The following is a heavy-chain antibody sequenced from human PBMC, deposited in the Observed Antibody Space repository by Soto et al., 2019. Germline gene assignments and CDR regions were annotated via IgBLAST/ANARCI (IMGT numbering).Heavy chain of an antibody. J-gene: IGHJ4*02. Sequence: SETLSLTCAVYGGSFSGYYWSWIRQPPGKGLEWIGEINHSGSTNYNPSLKSRVTISVDTSKNQFSLKLSSVTAADTAVYYCARGHYYDSSGYYFDYWGQGTLVTVSS. CDR3: ARGHYYDSSGYYFDY. CDR1: GGSFSGYY. V-gene: IGHV4-34*01. D-gene: IGHD3-22*01. CDR2: INHSGST.